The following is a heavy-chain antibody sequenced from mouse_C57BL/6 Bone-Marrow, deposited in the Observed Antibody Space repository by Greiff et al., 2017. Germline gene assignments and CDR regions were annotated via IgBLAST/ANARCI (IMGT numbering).Heavy chain of an antibody. D-gene: IGHD2-3*01. Sequence: EVQLQQSGPVLVKPGASVKMSCKASGYTFTDYYMNWVKQSHGKSLEWIGVINPYNGGTSYNQKFKGKATLTVDKSSSTAYMELHSLTSEDSAVYYCAWLLRAMDYWGQGTSVTVSS. CDR2: INPYNGGT. CDR3: AWLLRAMDY. CDR1: GYTFTDYY. V-gene: IGHV1-19*01. J-gene: IGHJ4*01.